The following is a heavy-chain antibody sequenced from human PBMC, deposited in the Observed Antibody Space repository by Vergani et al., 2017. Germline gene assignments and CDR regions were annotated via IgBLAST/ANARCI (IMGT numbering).Heavy chain of an antibody. Sequence: QVQLVQSGAEVKKPGSSVKVSCKASGGTFSSYAISWVRQAPGQGLEWMGGIIPIFGTANYAQKFQGRVTITADESTITAYMGLSSLRSEDTAVYYCARDPSPYYYDSSGYYFPYWYFDLWGRGTLVTVSS. J-gene: IGHJ2*01. V-gene: IGHV1-69*01. CDR1: GGTFSSYA. D-gene: IGHD3-22*01. CDR2: IIPIFGTA. CDR3: ARDPSPYYYDSSGYYFPYWYFDL.